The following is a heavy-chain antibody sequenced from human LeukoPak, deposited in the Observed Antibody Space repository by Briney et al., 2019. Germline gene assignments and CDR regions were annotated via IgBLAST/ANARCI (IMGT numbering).Heavy chain of an antibody. V-gene: IGHV3-66*02. CDR3: AREFYDILTGYQDIFDV. CDR2: IYSGADT. D-gene: IGHD3-9*01. Sequence: PGGSLRLXCAASGFNVSRNYMSWDRRAPGKGLQWVSVIYSGADTYYADSVKGRFTISRDNPKNTLYLQMSSLRAEDTAVYYCAREFYDILTGYQDIFDVWGQGTMVTVSS. J-gene: IGHJ3*01. CDR1: GFNVSRNY.